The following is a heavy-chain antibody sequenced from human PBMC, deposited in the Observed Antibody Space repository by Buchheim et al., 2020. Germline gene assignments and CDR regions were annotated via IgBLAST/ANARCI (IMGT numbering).Heavy chain of an antibody. V-gene: IGHV1-2*02. CDR2: INPNSGGT. D-gene: IGHD2-2*01. Sequence: QVQLVQSGAEVKKPGASVKVSCKASGYTFTGYYMHWVRQAPGQGLEWMGWINPNSGGTHYAQKFQGRVTMTRNTSISTAYMELSRLRSDDTAVYYCARGSRDIVVVPAAIGKIDPWGQGTL. CDR3: ARGSRDIVVVPAAIGKIDP. CDR1: GYTFTGYY. J-gene: IGHJ5*02.